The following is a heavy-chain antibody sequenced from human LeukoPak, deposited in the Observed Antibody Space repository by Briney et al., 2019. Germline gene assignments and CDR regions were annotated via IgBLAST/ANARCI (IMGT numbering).Heavy chain of an antibody. J-gene: IGHJ4*02. CDR1: GFTFSGFA. CDR2: ITGSGGDT. V-gene: IGHV3-23*01. CDR3: AKGQYDDWEPFDY. D-gene: IGHD4-17*01. Sequence: GGSLRLSCAASGFTFSGFAMCWVRQAPGKGLEWVSAITGSGGDTNYADSVKGRFTISRDNSKSTLFLQMNSLRGDDTAVYYGAKGQYDDWEPFDYWGQGALVTVSS.